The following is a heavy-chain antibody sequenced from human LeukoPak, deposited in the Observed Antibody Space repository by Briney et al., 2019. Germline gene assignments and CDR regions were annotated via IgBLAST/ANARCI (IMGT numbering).Heavy chain of an antibody. CDR2: ISYDGSNK. Sequence: GGSLRLSCAASGFTFSNYGFHWVRQAPGKGLEWVAVISYDGSNKYYADSVKGRFTISRDNSKNTLYLQMNSLRAEDTAVYYCARGRQLVPRAWYFDLWGRGTLVTVSS. CDR3: ARGRQLVPRAWYFDL. CDR1: GFTFSNYG. V-gene: IGHV3-30*03. D-gene: IGHD6-13*01. J-gene: IGHJ2*01.